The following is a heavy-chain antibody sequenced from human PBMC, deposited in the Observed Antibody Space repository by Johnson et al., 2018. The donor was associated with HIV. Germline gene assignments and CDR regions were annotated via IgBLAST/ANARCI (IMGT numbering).Heavy chain of an antibody. J-gene: IGHJ3*02. D-gene: IGHD4-11*01. CDR1: GFTFSDYY. CDR3: ARDTYTHRTTVTESAFDI. CDR2: INWNSGSI. Sequence: VQLVESGGGVVQPGRSLRLSCAASGFTFSDYYMTWVRQAPGKGLEWVSGINWNSGSIAYADSVKGRFTISRDNAKKSLYLQMNSLRPEDSALYYCARDTYTHRTTVTESAFDIWGQGTMVTVSS. V-gene: IGHV3-9*01.